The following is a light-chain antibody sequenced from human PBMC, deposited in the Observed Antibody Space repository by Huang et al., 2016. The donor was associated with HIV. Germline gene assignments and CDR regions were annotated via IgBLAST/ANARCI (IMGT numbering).Light chain of an antibody. CDR1: QSLLHSNGYNY. V-gene: IGKV2-28*01. J-gene: IGKJ2*01. Sequence: DIVMTQSPLSLPVTPGEPASISCRSSQSLLHSNGYNYLDWYLQEPGQSPQLLIYLGSNRASGVPDRFSGRGSGTDFTLKISRVEAEDVGVYYCMQALQTLHTFGQGTKLEIK. CDR2: LGS. CDR3: MQALQTLHT.